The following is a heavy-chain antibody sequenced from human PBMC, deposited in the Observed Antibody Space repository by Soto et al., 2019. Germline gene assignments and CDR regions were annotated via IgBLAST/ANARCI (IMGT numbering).Heavy chain of an antibody. V-gene: IGHV3-23*01. D-gene: IGHD3-3*01. Sequence: HPWWSLRLSCSASVFTFSSDAMSWCRQAPGKGLEWVSAISGSGGSTYYADSVKGRFTISRDNSKNTLYLQMNSLRAEDTAVYYCAKRGSYDLGMDVWGQGTTVTVSS. CDR1: VFTFSSDA. J-gene: IGHJ6*02. CDR3: AKRGSYDLGMDV. CDR2: ISGSGGST.